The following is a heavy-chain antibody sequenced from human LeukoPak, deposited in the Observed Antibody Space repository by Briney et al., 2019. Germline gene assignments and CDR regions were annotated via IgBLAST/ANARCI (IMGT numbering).Heavy chain of an antibody. CDR2: ISANNGDT. CDR1: GYTFTSYG. V-gene: IGHV1-18*01. J-gene: IGHJ4*02. Sequence: ASVKVSCKASGYTFTSYGVAWVRQAPGQGLQWMGWISANNGDTSYSQKLQGRVTMTTDTSTNTAYMELRSLTSDDTAVYYCARDPPGLTLGSPGDYWGQGTLVIVSS. CDR3: ARDPPGLTLGSPGDY. D-gene: IGHD3-16*01.